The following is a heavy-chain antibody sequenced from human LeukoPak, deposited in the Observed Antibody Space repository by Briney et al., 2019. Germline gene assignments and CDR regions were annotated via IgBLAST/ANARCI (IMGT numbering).Heavy chain of an antibody. J-gene: IGHJ3*02. CDR2: ISSSSSYI. CDR3: ARVQVATHSFDI. Sequence: GGSLRLSCAASGFTFKSYSMNWVRQAPGKGLEWVSSISSSSSYISYADSVKGRFTISRDNAKNSLSLQTNSLRAEDTAVYYCARVQVATHSFDIWGQGTMVTVSS. D-gene: IGHD5-12*01. V-gene: IGHV3-21*01. CDR1: GFTFKSYS.